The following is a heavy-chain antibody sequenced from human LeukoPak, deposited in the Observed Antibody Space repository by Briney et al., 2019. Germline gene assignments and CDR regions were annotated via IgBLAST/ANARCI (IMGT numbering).Heavy chain of an antibody. D-gene: IGHD6-19*01. CDR1: GGTFSSYA. Sequence: SVKVSCKASGGTFSSYAISWVRQAPGQGLEWMGGIIPIFGTANYAQKFQGRVTITADESTSTAYMELSSLRSEDTAVYYCASGIAVAGTFYYFDYWGQGTLVTVSS. CDR2: IIPIFGTA. J-gene: IGHJ4*02. V-gene: IGHV1-69*13. CDR3: ASGIAVAGTFYYFDY.